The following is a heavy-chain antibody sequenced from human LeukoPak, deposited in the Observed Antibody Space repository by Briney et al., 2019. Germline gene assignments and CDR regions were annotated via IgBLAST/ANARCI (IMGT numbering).Heavy chain of an antibody. CDR2: ISYIGST. J-gene: IGHJ3*02. CDR3: AGDQLALNALNI. D-gene: IGHD1-1*01. CDR1: GGSMSSHY. Sequence: SETLSLTCTVSGGSMSSHYWSWIRQPPGKGLEWLGYISYIGSTNYSPSLKSRVTISVDTSKNQFSLRLSSVTAADTAVYFCAGDQLALNALNIWGQGTMVSISS. V-gene: IGHV4-59*11.